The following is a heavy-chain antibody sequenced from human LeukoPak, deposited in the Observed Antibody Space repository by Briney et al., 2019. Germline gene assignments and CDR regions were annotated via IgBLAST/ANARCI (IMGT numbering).Heavy chain of an antibody. CDR1: GFTFSDYS. V-gene: IGHV3-21*01. J-gene: IGHJ4*02. D-gene: IGHD1-26*01. CDR2: ISSRTTYI. Sequence: GGSLRLSCAASGFTFSDYSMNWVRQAPGKGLEWVSSISSRTTYISYADSLKGRFTISRDNAKNSLYLQMNSLRAEDTAVYYCVRDRSGSYPDYFDFWGQLTQVTVSS. CDR3: VRDRSGSYPDYFDF.